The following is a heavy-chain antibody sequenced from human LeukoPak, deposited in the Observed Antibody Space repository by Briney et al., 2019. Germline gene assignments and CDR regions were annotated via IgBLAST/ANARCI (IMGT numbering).Heavy chain of an antibody. CDR3: ARDLYRTVVAPHYFDY. Sequence: SGGSLRLSCAASGFTFSRYWMSWVRQAPGKGLEWVANIKLDGSEKYYVDSVKGRFTISRDNAKNSLYLQMNSLRAEDTAVYYCARDLYRTVVAPHYFDYWGQGTLVTVSS. CDR2: IKLDGSEK. CDR1: GFTFSRYW. J-gene: IGHJ4*02. D-gene: IGHD3-22*01. V-gene: IGHV3-7*01.